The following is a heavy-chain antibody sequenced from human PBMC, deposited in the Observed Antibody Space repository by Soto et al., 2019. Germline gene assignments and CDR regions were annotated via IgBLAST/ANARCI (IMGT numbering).Heavy chain of an antibody. D-gene: IGHD4-17*01. CDR1: GFTFSGST. J-gene: IGHJ4*02. CDR3: TKHHSGVPSASAFDY. CDR2: IPSKTNTYAT. V-gene: IGHV3-73*02. Sequence: EVQLVESGGGLVQPGGSLKLSCAASGFTFSGSTIHWVRQTSGKGLEWVGRIPSKTNTYATAYAATLKGRFTISRDDSKNTANLQMDLLKTEDTAVDYGTKHHSGVPSASAFDYWGQGTLVTVSS.